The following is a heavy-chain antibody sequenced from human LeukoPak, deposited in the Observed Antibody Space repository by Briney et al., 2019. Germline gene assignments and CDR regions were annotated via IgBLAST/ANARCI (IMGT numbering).Heavy chain of an antibody. D-gene: IGHD2-8*01. Sequence: GGSLRLSCAASGFSLSDYTMTWVRQAPGEGLEWVSDINGSGGRTYYSDSVKGRFTVSRDNFKSTLYVQMNSLRAEDTAVYYCARKDRNTNGAFDYWGQGTLVTVSS. CDR2: INGSGGRT. CDR3: ARKDRNTNGAFDY. V-gene: IGHV3-23*01. CDR1: GFSLSDYT. J-gene: IGHJ4*02.